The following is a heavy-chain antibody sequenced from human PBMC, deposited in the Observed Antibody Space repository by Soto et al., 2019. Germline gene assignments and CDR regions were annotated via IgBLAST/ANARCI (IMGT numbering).Heavy chain of an antibody. J-gene: IGHJ4*02. V-gene: IGHV3-33*01. CDR2: IWYDASKQ. Sequence: GGSLRLSCETSGFSFSVYGMHWVRQAPGKGLEWVAVIWYDASKQFYAASVEGRFTISRDNSKAILYLQMNSLRAEDTAVYYCSAWAEGATEVHWGQGTLVTVSS. CDR3: SAWAEGATEVH. CDR1: GFSFSVYG. D-gene: IGHD2-15*01.